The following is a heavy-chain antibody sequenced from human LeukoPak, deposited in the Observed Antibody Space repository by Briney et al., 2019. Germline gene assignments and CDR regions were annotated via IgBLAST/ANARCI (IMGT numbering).Heavy chain of an antibody. CDR3: ARRAGEYSHPYDY. Sequence: GGSLRLSCTVSGFTVSSNSWSWVRQAPGKGLEWVSFIYSGGNTHYSDPVKGRFTISRDTSKNTLYLQMNSLRADDTAIYYCARRAGEYSHPYDYWGQGTLVTVSS. V-gene: IGHV3-53*01. J-gene: IGHJ4*02. CDR1: GFTVSSNS. D-gene: IGHD2/OR15-2a*01. CDR2: IYSGGNT.